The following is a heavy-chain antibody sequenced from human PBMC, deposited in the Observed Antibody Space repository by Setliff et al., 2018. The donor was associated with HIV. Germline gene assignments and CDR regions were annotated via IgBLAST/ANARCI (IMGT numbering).Heavy chain of an antibody. Sequence: SETLSLTCAVSGDSIGTYSWHWLRQPPGKGLEWIGYIYGSGSTNYNPSLKSRVTISVDTSKNQFSLKLSSVTAADTAVYYCAKGYNWNNAYYGLDVWGQGTTVTVSS. CDR2: IYGSGST. CDR1: GDSIGTYS. CDR3: AKGYNWNNAYYGLDV. J-gene: IGHJ6*02. V-gene: IGHV4-59*12. D-gene: IGHD1-1*01.